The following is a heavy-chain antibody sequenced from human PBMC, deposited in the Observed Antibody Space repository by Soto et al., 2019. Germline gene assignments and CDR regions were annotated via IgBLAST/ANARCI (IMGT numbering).Heavy chain of an antibody. Sequence: QVQLVESGGGVVQPGRSLRLSCAASGFTFSSYGMHWVRQAPGKGLEWVSVIWYDGSNKYYADSVKGRFTISRDNSKNTLYLQMNSLRAEDTAVYYCARDPTNHPRIAVAGQDYWGQGTLVTVSS. CDR3: ARDPTNHPRIAVAGQDY. CDR1: GFTFSSYG. D-gene: IGHD6-19*01. V-gene: IGHV3-33*01. CDR2: IWYDGSNK. J-gene: IGHJ4*02.